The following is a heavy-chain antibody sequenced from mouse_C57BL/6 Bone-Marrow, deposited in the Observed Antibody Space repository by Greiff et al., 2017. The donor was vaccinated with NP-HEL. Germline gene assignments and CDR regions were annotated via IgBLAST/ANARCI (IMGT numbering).Heavy chain of an antibody. Sequence: QVQLQQPGAELVRPGTSVKLSCKASGYTFTSYWMHWVKQRPGQGLEWIGVIDPSDSYTNYNQKFKGKATLTVDTSSSTAYMQLSSLTSEDSAVYYCARTDYDYAAWFAYWGQGTLVTVSA. D-gene: IGHD2-4*01. J-gene: IGHJ3*01. CDR2: IDPSDSYT. CDR1: GYTFTSYW. CDR3: ARTDYDYAAWFAY. V-gene: IGHV1-59*01.